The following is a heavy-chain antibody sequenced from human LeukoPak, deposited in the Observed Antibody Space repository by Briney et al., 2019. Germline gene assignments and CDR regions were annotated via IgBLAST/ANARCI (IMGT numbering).Heavy chain of an antibody. CDR2: INHSGST. V-gene: IGHV4-34*01. CDR1: GGSFSGYY. J-gene: IGHJ6*02. Sequence: SETLSLTCAVYGGSFSGYYWSWIRQPPGKGLEWIGEINHSGSTNYNPSLKSRVTISVDTSKNQFSLKLSPVTAADTAVYYRARGPMTHYYYYGMDVWGQGTTVTVSS. CDR3: ARGPMTHYYYYGMDV.